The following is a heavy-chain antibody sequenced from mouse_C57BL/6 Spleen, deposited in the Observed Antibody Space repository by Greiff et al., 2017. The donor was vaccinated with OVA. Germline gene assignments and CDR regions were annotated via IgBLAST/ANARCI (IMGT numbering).Heavy chain of an antibody. Sequence: EVKLMESGPGLVKPSQSLSLTCSVTGYSITSGYYWNWIRQFPGNKLEWMGYISYDGSNNYNPSLKNRISITRDTSKNQFFLKLNSVTTEDTATYYCASWVPYYFDYWGQGTTLTVSS. J-gene: IGHJ2*01. CDR3: ASWVPYYFDY. CDR1: GYSITSGYY. V-gene: IGHV3-6*01. CDR2: ISYDGSN.